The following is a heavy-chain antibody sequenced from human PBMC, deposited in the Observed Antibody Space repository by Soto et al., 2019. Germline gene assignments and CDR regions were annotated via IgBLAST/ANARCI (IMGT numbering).Heavy chain of an antibody. D-gene: IGHD3-22*01. Sequence: GGSLRLSCAASGFTFSSYSMNWVRQAPGKGLEWVSSISSSSSYIYYADSVKGRFTISRDNAKSSLYLQMNSLRAEDTAVYYCARDRDYYDSSGSLFDYWGQGTLVTVSS. CDR1: GFTFSSYS. CDR2: ISSSSSYI. J-gene: IGHJ4*02. CDR3: ARDRDYYDSSGSLFDY. V-gene: IGHV3-21*01.